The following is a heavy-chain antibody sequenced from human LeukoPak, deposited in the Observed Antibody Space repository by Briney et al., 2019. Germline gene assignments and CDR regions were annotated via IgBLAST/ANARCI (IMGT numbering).Heavy chain of an antibody. CDR3: ASSRQLATRYFDY. D-gene: IGHD5-12*01. CDR2: IYHSGST. Sequence: SETLSLTCAVSGGSISSSNWWSWVRQPPGKGLEWIGEIYHSGSTNYNPSLKSRVTISVDKSKNQFSLKLSSATAADTAVYYCASSRQLATRYFDYWGQGTLVTVSS. CDR1: GGSISSSNW. J-gene: IGHJ4*02. V-gene: IGHV4-4*02.